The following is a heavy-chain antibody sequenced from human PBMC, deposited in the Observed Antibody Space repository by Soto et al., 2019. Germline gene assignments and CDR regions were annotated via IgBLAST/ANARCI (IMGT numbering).Heavy chain of an antibody. V-gene: IGHV3-7*05. Sequence: EVQLVESGGGLVQPGGSLRLSCAASGFTFSSYWMSWVRQAPGKGLEWVANIKQDGSEKYYVDSVKGRFTSSRDNAKNSLYLQMNSLRAEDTAVYYCARYSIVLMVYAMYPWGIDYGGQGTLVTVSS. J-gene: IGHJ4*02. CDR1: GFTFSSYW. CDR2: IKQDGSEK. D-gene: IGHD2-8*01. CDR3: ARYSIVLMVYAMYPWGIDY.